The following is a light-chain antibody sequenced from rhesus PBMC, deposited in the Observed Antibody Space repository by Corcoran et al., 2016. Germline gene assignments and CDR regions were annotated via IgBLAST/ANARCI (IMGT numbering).Light chain of an antibody. J-gene: IGKJ2*01. Sequence: DIVMTQTPLSLPVTPGEPASISCRSSQSLLDRADGHTYLDWYLQKPGQSPQLLVFEVSRRASTVPERFRGSGSETDFTLKISRVEAEDVGVYYCMQALEFPYSFGQGTKVEIK. CDR2: EVS. CDR3: MQALEFPYS. CDR1: QSLLDRADGHTY. V-gene: IGKV2-104*01.